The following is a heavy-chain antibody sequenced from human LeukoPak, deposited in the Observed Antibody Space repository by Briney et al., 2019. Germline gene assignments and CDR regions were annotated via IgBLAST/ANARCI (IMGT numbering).Heavy chain of an antibody. CDR3: AGAAF. CDR1: GFTFRNFW. J-gene: IGHJ4*02. D-gene: IGHD4/OR15-4a*01. V-gene: IGHV3-7*01. Sequence: GGSLRLSCVASGFTFRNFWMNWVRQAPGKGLEWVANIKQDGREKYYVDSVKGRFTISRDNAKNSLYLQINSLRVEDTAMYYCAGAAFGGQGTLVTVSS. CDR2: IKQDGREK.